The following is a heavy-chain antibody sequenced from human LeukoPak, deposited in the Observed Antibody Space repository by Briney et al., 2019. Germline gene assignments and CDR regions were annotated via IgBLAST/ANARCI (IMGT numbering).Heavy chain of an antibody. CDR1: GFTFSSYA. J-gene: IGHJ4*02. V-gene: IGHV3-23*01. CDR3: AKDLSGSIGGY. Sequence: GGSLRLSCAASGFTFSSYAMSWVRQAPGKGLEWVSAISGSGSSTYYADSVRGRFTISRDNSKNTLYLQMNSLRAEGTAVYYCAKDLSGSIGGYWGQGTLVTVSS. D-gene: IGHD3-16*01. CDR2: ISGSGSST.